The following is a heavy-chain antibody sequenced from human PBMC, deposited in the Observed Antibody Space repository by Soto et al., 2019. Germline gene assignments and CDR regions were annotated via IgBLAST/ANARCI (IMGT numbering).Heavy chain of an antibody. CDR3: ARHRGLDTAMVAPYYYSGMDV. D-gene: IGHD5-18*01. V-gene: IGHV3-48*03. J-gene: IGHJ6*02. CDR1: VLTPSSYE. CDR2: ISSSGRTI. Sequence: PGWSLRLSCAASVLTPSSYEMNWVRPAPGKGLEWVSYISSSGRTIYYADSVKGRFTISRDNAKNSLYLQMNSLRADDTAVYYCARHRGLDTAMVAPYYYSGMDVWGQGPAVTV.